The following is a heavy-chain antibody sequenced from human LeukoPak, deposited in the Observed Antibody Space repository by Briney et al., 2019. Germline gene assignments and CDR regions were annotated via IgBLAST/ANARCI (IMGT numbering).Heavy chain of an antibody. CDR2: INHSGST. Sequence: PSETLSLTCAVYGGSFSGYYWSWIRQPPGKGLEWIGEINHSGSTNYNPSLKSRVTISVDTSKNQFSLKLSSVTAADTAVYYCARRGLYNWFDPWGQGTLVTVSS. CDR3: ARRGLYNWFDP. V-gene: IGHV4-34*01. D-gene: IGHD2-8*01. J-gene: IGHJ5*02. CDR1: GGSFSGYY.